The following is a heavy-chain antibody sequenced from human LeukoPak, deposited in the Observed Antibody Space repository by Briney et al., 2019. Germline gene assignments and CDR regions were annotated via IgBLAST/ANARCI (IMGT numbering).Heavy chain of an antibody. J-gene: IGHJ6*03. CDR1: GDSVFSSSAT. CDR3: ARRTGSSMGSYYSYYMDV. D-gene: IGHD6-6*01. V-gene: IGHV6-1*01. CDR2: TYYRSKWSN. Sequence: SQTLSLTCAISGDSVFSSSATWNWITQSPSRDLEWLGRTYYRSKWSNDYAVSVKSRITINPDTSKNQFSLQLNSVTPEDTAVYYCARRTGSSMGSYYSYYMDVWGSGTTVTVSS.